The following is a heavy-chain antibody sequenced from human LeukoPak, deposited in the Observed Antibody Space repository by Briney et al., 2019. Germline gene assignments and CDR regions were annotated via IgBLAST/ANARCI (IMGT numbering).Heavy chain of an antibody. J-gene: IGHJ4*02. CDR2: IYYSGST. CDR3: ARQHYSNYFDY. CDR1: GGSISSYY. V-gene: IGHV4-59*01. D-gene: IGHD4-11*01. Sequence: ETLSLTCTVSGGSISSYYWSWIRQPPGKGLEWIGYIYYSGSTNYNPSLKSRVTISVDTSKNQFSLKLSSVTAADTAVYYCARQHYSNYFDYWGQGTLVTVSS.